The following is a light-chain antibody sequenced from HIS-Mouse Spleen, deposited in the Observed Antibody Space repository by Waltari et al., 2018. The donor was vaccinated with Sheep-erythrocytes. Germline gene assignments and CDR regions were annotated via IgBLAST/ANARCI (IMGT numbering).Light chain of an antibody. CDR1: QLGDKY. Sequence: SYELTQPPSVSVSPGQTASITCSGDQLGDKYACWYQQKPGQSPVLVIYQDSKRPSGIPERYSGSNSGSTATLTIRGTPAMDEADYVCQAWDSSTAVFGGGTKLTVL. CDR2: QDS. CDR3: QAWDSSTAV. V-gene: IGLV3-1*01. J-gene: IGLJ2*01.